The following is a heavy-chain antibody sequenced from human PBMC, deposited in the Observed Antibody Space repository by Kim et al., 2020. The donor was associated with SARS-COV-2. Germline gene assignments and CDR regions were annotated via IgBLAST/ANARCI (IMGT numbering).Heavy chain of an antibody. D-gene: IGHD6-13*01. V-gene: IGHV3-30*04. J-gene: IGHJ5*02. CDR3: AREAYSSSWYVGDGQNWFDP. Sequence: GGSLRLSCAASGFTFSSYAMHWVRQAPGKGLEWVAVISYDGSNKYYADSVKGRFTISRDNSKNTLYLQMNSMRAEDTAVYYCAREAYSSSWYVGDGQNWFDPWGQGTLVTVSS. CDR1: GFTFSSYA. CDR2: ISYDGSNK.